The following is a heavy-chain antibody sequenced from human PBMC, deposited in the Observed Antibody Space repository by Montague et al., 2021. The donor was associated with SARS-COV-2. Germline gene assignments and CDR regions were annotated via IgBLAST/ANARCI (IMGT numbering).Heavy chain of an antibody. CDR3: AREAQLGYSYGTGYYYGMDV. J-gene: IGHJ6*02. Sequence: SETLSLTCTVSGGPISCRSNYWCWILQSPGRVLEWIWSILYSGSTYYNPSLKSRVTISVDPSTNQFSLKLSSVTAADTAVYYCAREAQLGYSYGTGYYYGMDVWGQGTTVTVSS. V-gene: IGHV4-39*07. CDR2: ILYSGST. CDR1: GGPISCRSNY. D-gene: IGHD5-18*01.